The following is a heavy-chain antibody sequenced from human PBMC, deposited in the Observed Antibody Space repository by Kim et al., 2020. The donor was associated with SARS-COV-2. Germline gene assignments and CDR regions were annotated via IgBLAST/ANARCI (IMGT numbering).Heavy chain of an antibody. CDR1: GFTFSSYE. CDR2: ISSSGSTI. Sequence: GGSLRLSCAASGFTFSSYEMNWVRQAPGKGLEWVSYISSSGSTIYYADSVKGRFTISRDNAKNSLYLQMNSLRAEDTAVYYCARASGDYVFDYWGQGTLVSVSS. V-gene: IGHV3-48*03. CDR3: ARASGDYVFDY. J-gene: IGHJ4*02. D-gene: IGHD4-17*01.